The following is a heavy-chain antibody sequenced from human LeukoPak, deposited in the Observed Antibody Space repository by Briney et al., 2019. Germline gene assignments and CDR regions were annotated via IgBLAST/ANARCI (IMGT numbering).Heavy chain of an antibody. CDR3: ARSRGIAAAGYYYYGMDV. Sequence: PSETLSLTCTVSGGSISSYYWSWIRQPPGKGLEWIGYIYYSGSTNYNPSLKSRVTISVDTSKIQFSLKLSSVTAADTAVYYCARSRGIAAAGYYYYGMDVWGQGTTVTVSS. CDR2: IYYSGST. J-gene: IGHJ6*02. V-gene: IGHV4-59*01. CDR1: GGSISSYY. D-gene: IGHD6-13*01.